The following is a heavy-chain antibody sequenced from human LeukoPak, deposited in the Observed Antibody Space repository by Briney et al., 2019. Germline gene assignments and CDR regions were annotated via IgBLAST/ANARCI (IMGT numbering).Heavy chain of an antibody. CDR3: ARIGARATGTASFFDY. J-gene: IGHJ4*02. D-gene: IGHD1-1*01. Sequence: SETLSLTCVVSGGSISETNYWSWVRQPPGKGLEWIGYIYHSGSTYYNPSLKSRVTISVDRSKNQFSLKLSSVTAADTAVYYCARIGARATGTASFFDYWGQGTLVTVSS. V-gene: IGHV4-4*02. CDR2: IYHSGST. CDR1: GGSISETNY.